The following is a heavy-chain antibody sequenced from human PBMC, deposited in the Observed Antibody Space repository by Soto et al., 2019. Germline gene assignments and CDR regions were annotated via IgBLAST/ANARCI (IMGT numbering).Heavy chain of an antibody. Sequence: GESLRLSCAASGFTFSSYAMSWVRQAPGKRLEWVSAISGSGGSTYYADSVKGRFTISRDNSKNTLYLQMNSLRAEDTAVYYCARFRHYDFWSGYYADYYYYMDVWGKGTTVTVSS. D-gene: IGHD3-3*01. CDR3: ARFRHYDFWSGYYADYYYYMDV. CDR1: GFTFSSYA. CDR2: ISGSGGST. V-gene: IGHV3-23*01. J-gene: IGHJ6*03.